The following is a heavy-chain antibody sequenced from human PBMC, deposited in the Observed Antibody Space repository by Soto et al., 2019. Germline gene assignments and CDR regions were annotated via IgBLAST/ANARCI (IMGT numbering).Heavy chain of an antibody. CDR3: AKDEDIAVAGTCDY. V-gene: IGHV3-9*01. Sequence: EVQLVESGGGLVQPGRSLRLSCVASGFTFDDYAMHWVRQAPGKGLEWVSGISWNSGSIGYADSVKGRFTISRDNAKNSLYLQMNSLRAEDTALYYCAKDEDIAVAGTCDYWGQGTLVTVSS. CDR1: GFTFDDYA. D-gene: IGHD6-19*01. J-gene: IGHJ4*02. CDR2: ISWNSGSI.